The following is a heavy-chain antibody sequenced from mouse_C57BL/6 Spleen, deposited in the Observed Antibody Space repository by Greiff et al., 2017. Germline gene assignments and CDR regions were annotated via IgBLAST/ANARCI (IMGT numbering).Heavy chain of an antibody. V-gene: IGHV1-15*01. J-gene: IGHJ3*01. D-gene: IGHD3-2*02. Sequence: QVQLQQSGAELVRPGASVTLSCKASGYTFTDYEMHWVKQTPVHGLEWIGAIDPETGGTAYNQKFKGKAILTADKSSSTAYMELRSLTSEDSAVYYCTRGGDSSGPFAYWGQGTLVTVSA. CDR3: TRGGDSSGPFAY. CDR2: IDPETGGT. CDR1: GYTFTDYE.